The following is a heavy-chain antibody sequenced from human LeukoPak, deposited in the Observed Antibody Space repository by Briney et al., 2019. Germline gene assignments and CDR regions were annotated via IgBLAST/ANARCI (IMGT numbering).Heavy chain of an antibody. V-gene: IGHV3-74*01. CDR1: GFTFSNYW. CDR2: ISTDGKST. CDR3: ATPLCSSTSCYYYYYYYGMDV. D-gene: IGHD2-2*01. Sequence: GGSLRLSCVASGFTFSNYWMLWVRQAPGKGLMWVSLISTDGKSTRYAESVKGRFTISRDNSKNTLYLQMNSLRAEDTAVYYCATPLCSSTSCYYYYYYYGMDVWGQGTTVTVSS. J-gene: IGHJ6*02.